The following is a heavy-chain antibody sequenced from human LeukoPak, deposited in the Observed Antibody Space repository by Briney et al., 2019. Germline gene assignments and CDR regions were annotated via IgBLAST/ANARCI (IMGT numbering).Heavy chain of an antibody. CDR1: GFVFSSKY. CDR3: VRVDDYGDYPYYFDY. Sequence: PGGSLRLSCAASGFVFSSKYMSWVRQAPGKGLEWVSVIYSGGSTYYADSVKGRFTISRDNSKNTVYLQMNSLRAEDTAVYYCVRVDDYGDYPYYFDYWGQGTLVTVSS. D-gene: IGHD4-17*01. CDR2: IYSGGST. V-gene: IGHV3-66*01. J-gene: IGHJ4*02.